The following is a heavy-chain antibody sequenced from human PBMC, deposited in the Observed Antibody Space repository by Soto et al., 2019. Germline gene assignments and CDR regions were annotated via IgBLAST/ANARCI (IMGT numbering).Heavy chain of an antibody. CDR1: GFTFSSYD. V-gene: IGHV3-30*18. CDR2: ISYDGSQK. J-gene: IGHJ5*02. Sequence: GGSLRLSCAASGFTFSSYDIHWVRQAPGKGLEWVAVISYDGSQKYYADSVKGRFTISRDNSKNTLYLQMNSLRAEDTAVYYCAKGAHSSGYPANWFDPWGQGTLVTVSS. CDR3: AKGAHSSGYPANWFDP. D-gene: IGHD3-22*01.